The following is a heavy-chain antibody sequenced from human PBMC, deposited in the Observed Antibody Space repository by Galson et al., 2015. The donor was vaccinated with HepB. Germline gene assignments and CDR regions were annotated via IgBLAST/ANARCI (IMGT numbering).Heavy chain of an antibody. CDR1: GYTFTSYA. CDR2: INAGNGNT. CDR3: AREAQSTYYYDSSGYYWWFDP. D-gene: IGHD3-22*01. V-gene: IGHV1-3*01. Sequence: SVKVSCKASGYTFTSYAMHWVRQAPGQRLEWMGWINAGNGNTKYSQKFQGRVTITRDTSASTAYMELSSLRSEDTAVYYCAREAQSTYYYDSSGYYWWFDPWGQGTLVTVSS. J-gene: IGHJ5*02.